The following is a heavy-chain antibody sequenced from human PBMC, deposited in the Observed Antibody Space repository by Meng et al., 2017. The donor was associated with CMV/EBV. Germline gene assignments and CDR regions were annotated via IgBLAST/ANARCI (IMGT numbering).Heavy chain of an antibody. D-gene: IGHD4-23*01. CDR1: GGSTSSYY. J-gene: IGHJ4*02. CDR2: IYTSGST. V-gene: IGHV4-4*07. CDR3: ARVLRWNGVIDY. Sequence: AQVQDSAPGLATPSETLSLTCTGSGGSTSSYYWSWIRQPAGKGLEWIGRIYTSGSTNYNPSLKSRVTMSVDTSKNQFSLKLSSVTAADTAVYYCARVLRWNGVIDYWGQGTLVTVSS.